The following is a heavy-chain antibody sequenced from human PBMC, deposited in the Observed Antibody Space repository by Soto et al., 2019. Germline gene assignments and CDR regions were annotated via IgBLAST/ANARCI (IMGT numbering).Heavy chain of an antibody. J-gene: IGHJ6*02. Sequence: PSETLSLTCAVYGGSFSGYYWSWIRQPPGKGLEWIGEINHGGSTNYFPSLKSRVTISLDTSKSQFSLKLSSVTAADTAVYYCAGAAEPGDYYGMDVWGQGTTVTVSS. CDR2: INHGGST. CDR3: AGAAEPGDYYGMDV. V-gene: IGHV4-34*01. D-gene: IGHD4-17*01. CDR1: GGSFSGYY.